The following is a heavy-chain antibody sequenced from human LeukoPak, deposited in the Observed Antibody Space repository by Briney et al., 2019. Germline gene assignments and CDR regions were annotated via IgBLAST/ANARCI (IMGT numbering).Heavy chain of an antibody. CDR1: GFTFSSYF. CDR3: ARGSPINYYDSSGYYSGINYLDY. Sequence: PGGSLRLSCAASGFTFSSYFMSWVRQAPGKGLEWVSSISGSGGKTYYTDSVKGRFTISRDNSKNMLYLQMNSLRAEDTAVYYCARGSPINYYDSSGYYSGINYLDYWGQGTLVTVSS. D-gene: IGHD3-22*01. V-gene: IGHV3-23*01. J-gene: IGHJ4*02. CDR2: ISGSGGKT.